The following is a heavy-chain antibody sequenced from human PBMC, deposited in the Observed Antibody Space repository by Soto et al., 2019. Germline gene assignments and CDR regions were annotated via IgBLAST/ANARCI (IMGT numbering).Heavy chain of an antibody. Sequence: GSPKLSCAASGFTFSSYSMSWVRQAPGKGLEWVSAISGGGGSTYYADSVKGRFTISRDNSKNTLYLQMNSLRAEDTAVYYCAKDGRRWDLPADYWGQGALVTVSS. J-gene: IGHJ4*02. CDR3: AKDGRRWDLPADY. D-gene: IGHD1-26*01. V-gene: IGHV3-23*01. CDR2: ISGGGGST. CDR1: GFTFSSYS.